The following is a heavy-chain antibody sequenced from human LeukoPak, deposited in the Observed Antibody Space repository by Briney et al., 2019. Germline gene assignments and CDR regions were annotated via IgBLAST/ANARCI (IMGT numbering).Heavy chain of an antibody. CDR3: AKEESGSTTCPDY. CDR1: GFTFSSYA. Sequence: PGGSPRLSCAASGFTFSSYAMSWVRQAPRKGLEWVSGISGSGGSTYSADSVKGRFTISRDNSRNTLYLQMNSLRAEDTAVYYCAKEESGSTTCPDYWGQGTLVIVSS. V-gene: IGHV3-23*01. J-gene: IGHJ4*02. D-gene: IGHD2-2*01. CDR2: ISGSGGST.